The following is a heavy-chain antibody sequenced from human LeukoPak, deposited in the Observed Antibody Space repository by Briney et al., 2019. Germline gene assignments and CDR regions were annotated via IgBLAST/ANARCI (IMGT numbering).Heavy chain of an antibody. J-gene: IGHJ6*02. CDR1: GGSISSGGYS. Sequence: SQTLSLTCAVSGGSISSGGYSWSWIRQPPGKGLEWIGYIYHSGSTYYNPSLKSRVTISVDRSKNQFSLKLSSVTAADTAVYYCASLRITGPLRYFDWLGVYGMDVWGQGTTVTVSS. V-gene: IGHV4-30-2*01. D-gene: IGHD3-9*01. CDR2: IYHSGST. CDR3: ASLRITGPLRYFDWLGVYGMDV.